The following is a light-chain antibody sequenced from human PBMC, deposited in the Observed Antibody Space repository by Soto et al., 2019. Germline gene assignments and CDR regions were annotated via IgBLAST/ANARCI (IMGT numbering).Light chain of an antibody. CDR3: SSYTSGSTPWV. CDR2: EVS. Sequence: QSALTQPASVSGSPGQSITISCTGTSSDVGGYNYVSWYQQHPGKAPKVMIYEVSSRPSGVSNRFSGSKSGNTASLTISGLQAEDEGDYYCSSYTSGSTPWVFGGGTKLTVL. J-gene: IGLJ3*02. V-gene: IGLV2-14*01. CDR1: SSDVGGYNY.